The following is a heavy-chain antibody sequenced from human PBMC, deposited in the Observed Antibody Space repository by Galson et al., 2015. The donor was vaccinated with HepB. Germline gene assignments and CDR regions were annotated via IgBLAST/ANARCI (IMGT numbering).Heavy chain of an antibody. CDR2: ISYDGSNK. D-gene: IGHD6-13*01. J-gene: IGHJ4*02. CDR3: ARSWSSSPVLPDY. CDR1: GFTFSSYA. V-gene: IGHV3-30-3*01. Sequence: SLRLSCAASGFTFSSYAMHWVRQAPGKGLEWVAVISYDGSNKYYADSVKGRFTISRDNSKNTLYLQMNSLRAEDTAVYYCARSWSSSPVLPDYWGQGTLVTVSS.